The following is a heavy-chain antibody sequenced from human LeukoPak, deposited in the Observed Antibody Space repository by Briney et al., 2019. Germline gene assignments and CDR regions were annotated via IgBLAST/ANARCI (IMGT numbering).Heavy chain of an antibody. CDR2: IYYSGST. Sequence: PSETLSLTCTVSGGSISSYYWSWIRQPPGKGLEWIGYIYYSGSTNYNPSLKSRVTISVDTSKNQFSLKLSSVTAADTAVYYCARDQSGSYYQFDYWGRGTLVTVSS. D-gene: IGHD3-10*01. V-gene: IGHV4-59*01. CDR1: GGSISSYY. CDR3: ARDQSGSYYQFDY. J-gene: IGHJ4*02.